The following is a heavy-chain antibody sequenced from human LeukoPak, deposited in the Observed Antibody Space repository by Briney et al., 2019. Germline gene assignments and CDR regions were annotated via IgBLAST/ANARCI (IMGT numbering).Heavy chain of an antibody. J-gene: IGHJ4*02. D-gene: IGHD1-26*01. V-gene: IGHV3-30-3*01. CDR2: ISYDGTNK. CDR1: GVTLSSYA. Sequence: GGSLSLSCAPSGVTLSSYAMHWGRQAPGKGLEWVAVISYDGTNKNYADSVKGRFTISRDNSKNTVYLQMNSLRVEDAAVYYCARDPRRSPYYVDYWGQGTLVTVSS. CDR3: ARDPRRSPYYVDY.